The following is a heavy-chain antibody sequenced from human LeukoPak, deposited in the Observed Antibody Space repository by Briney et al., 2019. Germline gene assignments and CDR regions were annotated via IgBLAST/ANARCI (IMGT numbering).Heavy chain of an antibody. V-gene: IGHV4-34*01. CDR3: ARDSSGQITYDGMDV. Sequence: SETLSLTCAVYGGSFSGYYWSWIRQSPGKGLEWIGEINHSGSTNYNPSLKSRVTISVDTSKNQFSLQLNSVTPEDTAVYYCARDSSGQITYDGMDVWGQGTTVTVSS. CDR1: GGSFSGYY. J-gene: IGHJ6*02. CDR2: INHSGST. D-gene: IGHD3-3*01.